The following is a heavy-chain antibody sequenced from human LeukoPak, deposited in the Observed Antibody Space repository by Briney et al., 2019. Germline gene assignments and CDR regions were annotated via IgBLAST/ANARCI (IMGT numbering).Heavy chain of an antibody. J-gene: IGHJ4*02. V-gene: IGHV3-53*01. D-gene: IGHD4/OR15-4a*01. CDR1: GFTVSSNS. Sequence: GGSLRLSCTVSGFTVSSNSMSWVRQVPGKGLEWVSFIYSDNTHYSDSMKGRFTISRDNSKNTLYLQMNSLRAEDTAVYYCARRAGAYSHPYDYWGQGTLVTVSS. CDR3: ARRAGAYSHPYDY. CDR2: IYSDNT.